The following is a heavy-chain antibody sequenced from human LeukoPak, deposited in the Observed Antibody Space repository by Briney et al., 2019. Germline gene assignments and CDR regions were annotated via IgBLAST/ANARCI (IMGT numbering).Heavy chain of an antibody. J-gene: IGHJ4*02. D-gene: IGHD3-22*01. V-gene: IGHV3-74*01. CDR2: INSDGSST. CDR3: AKDTVEYYYDSSGYY. Sequence: GGSLRLSCAASAFTFSSYWMHWVRQAPGKGLVWVSRINSDGSSTSYADPVKGRFTISRDNSKNTLYLQMNSLRAEDTAVYYCAKDTVEYYYDSSGYYWGQGTLVTVSS. CDR1: AFTFSSYW.